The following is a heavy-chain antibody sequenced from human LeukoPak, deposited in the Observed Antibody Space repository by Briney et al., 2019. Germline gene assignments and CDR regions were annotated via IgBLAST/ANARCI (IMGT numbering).Heavy chain of an antibody. CDR2: IYYSGST. D-gene: IGHD3-9*01. Sequence: SETLSLTCTVSGGSISSYYWSWIRQPPGKGLEWIGYIYYSGSTNYNPSLKSRVTISVDTSKNQFSLKLSSVTAADTAVYYCARHVDPYYDILTGYPETYGMDVWGQGTTVPVSS. J-gene: IGHJ6*02. CDR3: ARHVDPYYDILTGYPETYGMDV. V-gene: IGHV4-59*08. CDR1: GGSISSYY.